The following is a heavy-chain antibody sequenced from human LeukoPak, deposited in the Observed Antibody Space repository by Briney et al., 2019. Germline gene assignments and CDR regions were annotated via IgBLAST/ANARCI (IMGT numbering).Heavy chain of an antibody. Sequence: GGSLRLSCAASEFTFSSYSMTWVRQAPGKGLEWVSSITRSSIYTYYADSVKGRFTISRDNAKNSLYLQMNSLRAEDTAVYYCARDLYRIVVVPHYFDYWGQGTLVTVSS. CDR3: ARDLYRIVVVPHYFDY. V-gene: IGHV3-21*01. D-gene: IGHD3-22*01. CDR1: EFTFSSYS. CDR2: ITRSSIYT. J-gene: IGHJ4*02.